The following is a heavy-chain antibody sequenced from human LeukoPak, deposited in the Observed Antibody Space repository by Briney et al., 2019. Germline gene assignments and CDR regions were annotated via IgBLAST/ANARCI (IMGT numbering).Heavy chain of an antibody. D-gene: IGHD6-13*01. CDR2: ISYDGSNK. J-gene: IGHJ4*02. CDR3: ARDPSSSWYFDY. Sequence: GGSLRLSCAASGFTFSSYAMHWVRQAPGKGLEWVAVISYDGSNKYYADSVKDRFTISRDNSKNTLYLQMNSLRAEDTAVYYCARDPSSSWYFDYWGQGTLVTVSS. V-gene: IGHV3-30*04. CDR1: GFTFSSYA.